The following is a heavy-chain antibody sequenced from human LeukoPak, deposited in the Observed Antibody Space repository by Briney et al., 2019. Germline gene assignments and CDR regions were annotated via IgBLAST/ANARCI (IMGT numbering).Heavy chain of an antibody. V-gene: IGHV1-2*02. J-gene: IGHJ4*02. Sequence: ASVKVSCKASGYTFTGYYMHWVRQAPGQGLEWMGWINPNSGGTNYAQKFQGRVTMTRDTSISTAYMELSRLRSDDTAVYYCARDAHVHYYGSSGYLPPPFDYWGQGTLVTVSS. CDR3: ARDAHVHYYGSSGYLPPPFDY. D-gene: IGHD3-22*01. CDR2: INPNSGGT. CDR1: GYTFTGYY.